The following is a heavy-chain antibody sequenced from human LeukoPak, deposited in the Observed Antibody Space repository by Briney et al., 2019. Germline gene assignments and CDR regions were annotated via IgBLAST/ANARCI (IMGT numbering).Heavy chain of an antibody. CDR2: INPNSGGT. D-gene: IGHD4-23*01. V-gene: IGHV1-2*04. CDR3: ARSYSSTVVTFFDY. CDR1: GCTFTGYY. Sequence: ASVKVSCKASGCTFTGYYMHWVRQAPGQGLEWMGWINPNSGGTNYAQKFRGWVTMTRDTSISTAYMELSRLRSDDTAVYYCARSYSSTVVTFFDYWGQGTLVTVSS. J-gene: IGHJ4*02.